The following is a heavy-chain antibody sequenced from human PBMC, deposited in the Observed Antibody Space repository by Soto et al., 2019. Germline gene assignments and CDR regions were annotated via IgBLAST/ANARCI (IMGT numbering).Heavy chain of an antibody. CDR3: ARGQFSTRFDY. J-gene: IGHJ4*02. V-gene: IGHV4-59*01. Sequence: QVQLQESGPGLVKPSETLSLTCTVSGGSISSYYWSWIRQPPGKGLEWIGYIYYSGSTNYNPSLKSRVNISVDTSKNQFSLKLRSVTAADPAVYYCARGQFSTRFDYWGQGTLVTVSS. CDR1: GGSISSYY. D-gene: IGHD6-6*01. CDR2: IYYSGST.